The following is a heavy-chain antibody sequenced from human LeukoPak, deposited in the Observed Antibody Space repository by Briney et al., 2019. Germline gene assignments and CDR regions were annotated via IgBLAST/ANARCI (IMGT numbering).Heavy chain of an antibody. CDR3: AREVVVVPAARKNAFDI. D-gene: IGHD2-2*01. Sequence: SETLSLTCTVSGGSISSYYWSWIRQPAGKGLEWIGRIYTSGSTNYNPSLKSRVTMSVDTSKNQFSLKLSSVTAADTAVYYCAREVVVVPAARKNAFDIWGQGTRVTVSS. J-gene: IGHJ3*02. CDR2: IYTSGST. CDR1: GGSISSYY. V-gene: IGHV4-4*07.